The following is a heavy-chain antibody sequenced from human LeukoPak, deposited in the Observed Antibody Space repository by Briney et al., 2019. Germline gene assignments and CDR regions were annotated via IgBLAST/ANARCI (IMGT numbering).Heavy chain of an antibody. CDR1: GFTDSSNY. D-gene: IGHD1-26*01. Sequence: GGSLRLSCAASGFTDSSNYMSWVRQAPGKGLEWVSVIYGGGSIIDADYGKGRFTISRDTCKHTLLLQMNSLRAEETAGYYCARDPVGAIGYGMDVWGQGTTVSVS. V-gene: IGHV3-66*01. CDR3: ARDPVGAIGYGMDV. CDR2: IYGGGSI. J-gene: IGHJ6*02.